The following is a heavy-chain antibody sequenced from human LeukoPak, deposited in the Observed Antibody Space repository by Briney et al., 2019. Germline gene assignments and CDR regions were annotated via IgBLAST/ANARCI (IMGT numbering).Heavy chain of an antibody. CDR1: GFTFSSYW. D-gene: IGHD1-1*01. CDR3: ATGTGSYGVPYDY. V-gene: IGHV3-7*01. CDR2: IKQDGSEK. J-gene: IGHJ4*02. Sequence: GGSLRLSCAASGFTFSSYWMSWARQAPGKGLEWVANIKQDGSEKHYVDSVKGRFTISRDDAKNSLYLQMNSLRAEDTAVYYCATGTGSYGVPYDYWGRGTLVTVSS.